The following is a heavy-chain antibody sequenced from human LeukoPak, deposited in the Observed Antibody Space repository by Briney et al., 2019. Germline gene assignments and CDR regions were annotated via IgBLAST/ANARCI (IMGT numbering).Heavy chain of an antibody. CDR1: GGTFSRYA. D-gene: IGHD5-12*01. CDR2: IIPILGIA. J-gene: IGHJ4*02. V-gene: IGHV1-69*04. Sequence: GASVKVSCKASGGTFSRYAISWVRQAPGQGLEWMGRIIPILGIANYAQKFQGRVTITADESTSTAYMELSSLRSEDTAVYYCARDAGGTANGYSGSTAYWGQGTLVTVSS. CDR3: ARDAGGTANGYSGSTAY.